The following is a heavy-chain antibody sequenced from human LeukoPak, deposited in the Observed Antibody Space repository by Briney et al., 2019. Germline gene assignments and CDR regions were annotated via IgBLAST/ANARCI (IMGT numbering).Heavy chain of an antibody. CDR1: GFTFSSYE. D-gene: IGHD5-24*01. J-gene: IGHJ4*02. Sequence: PGGSLRLSCAASGFTFSSYEMNWVRQAPGKGLVWVSRINSDGSDTSYADSVKGRFTISRDNAKNTLYLQINSLRAEDTAVYYCASDDGYRSFDYWGQGTLVTVSS. CDR2: INSDGSDT. V-gene: IGHV3-74*01. CDR3: ASDDGYRSFDY.